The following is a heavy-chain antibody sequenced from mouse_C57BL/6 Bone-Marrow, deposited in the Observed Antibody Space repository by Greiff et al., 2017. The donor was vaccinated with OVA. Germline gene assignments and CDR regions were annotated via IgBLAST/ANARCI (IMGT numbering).Heavy chain of an antibody. CDR2: LYPGSGNT. V-gene: IGHV1-76*01. CDR3: ARVPLSTVVADYAMDY. CDR1: GYTFTDYY. Sequence: VNLVESGAELVRPGASVKLSCKASGYTFTDYYINWVKQRPGQGLEWIARLYPGSGNTYYNEKFKGKATLTVEKSSSTAYMQLSSLTSEDSAVYFCARVPLSTVVADYAMDYWGQGTSDTVSS. D-gene: IGHD1-1*01. J-gene: IGHJ4*01.